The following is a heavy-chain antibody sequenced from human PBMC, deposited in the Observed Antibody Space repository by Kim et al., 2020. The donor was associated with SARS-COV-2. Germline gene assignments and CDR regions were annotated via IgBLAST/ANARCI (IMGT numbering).Heavy chain of an antibody. J-gene: IGHJ4*02. CDR3: AKDAYCSSTSCYNYFDY. Sequence: KGRLTISRDNAKNSLYLQMNSLRAEDTALYYCAKDAYCSSTSCYNYFDYWGQGTLVTVSS. V-gene: IGHV3-9*01. D-gene: IGHD2-2*02.